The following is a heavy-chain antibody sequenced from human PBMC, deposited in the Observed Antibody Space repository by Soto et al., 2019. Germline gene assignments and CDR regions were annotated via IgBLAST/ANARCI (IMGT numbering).Heavy chain of an antibody. CDR2: INAGNGNT. CDR3: ASGIVVVPAALPDY. D-gene: IGHD2-2*01. Sequence: ASVKVSCKSSGYTFTSYAMHWVRQAPGQRLEWMGWINAGNGNTKYSQKFQGRVTITRDTSASTAYMELSSLRSEDTAVYYCASGIVVVPAALPDYWGQGTLVTVSS. V-gene: IGHV1-3*01. CDR1: GYTFTSYA. J-gene: IGHJ4*02.